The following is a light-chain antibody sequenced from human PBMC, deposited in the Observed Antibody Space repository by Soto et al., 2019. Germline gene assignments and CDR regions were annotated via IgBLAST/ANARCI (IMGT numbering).Light chain of an antibody. CDR1: QSISTF. CDR3: QQSFTAPWT. CDR2: TAS. J-gene: IGKJ1*01. Sequence: DIQMTQSPSSLSASVGDRVTITCRASQSISTFLNWYQQKPGKAPNLLIYTASTLHGGVPSRFSGSGSGTDFTLTISSLQPEDFATYYGQQSFTAPWTFGQGTRVEIK. V-gene: IGKV1-39*01.